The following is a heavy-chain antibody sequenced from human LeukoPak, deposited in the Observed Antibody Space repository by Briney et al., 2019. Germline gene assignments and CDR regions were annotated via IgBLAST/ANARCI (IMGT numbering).Heavy chain of an antibody. CDR3: ARQSDSYYYYYVDL. CDR1: GFPFSDHY. CDR2: LYHPDTT. Sequence: GSLRLSCAASGFPFSDHYMDWIRQPPGKGLEWIGSLYHPDTTYYNASLTSRVTMSVDTSRTQFSLKLSFVTAADTAVYYCARQSDSYYYYYVDLWGTGTTVTVSS. V-gene: IGHV4-38-2*01. J-gene: IGHJ6*03.